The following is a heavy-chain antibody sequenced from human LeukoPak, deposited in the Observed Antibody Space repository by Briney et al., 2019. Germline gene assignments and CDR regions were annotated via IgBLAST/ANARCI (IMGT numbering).Heavy chain of an antibody. Sequence: PGGSLRLSCETSGFPFSAYDMHWVRQAPGKGLEWVPAFGSAGDTYYPGAVRGRFTISRDYAKNSLYLQMNGLRTGDTAVYFYVRGALPGDNWYFDLWGRGTLVTVAS. V-gene: IGHV3-13*01. J-gene: IGHJ2*01. CDR2: FGSAGDT. CDR1: GFPFSAYD. CDR3: VRGALPGDNWYFDL.